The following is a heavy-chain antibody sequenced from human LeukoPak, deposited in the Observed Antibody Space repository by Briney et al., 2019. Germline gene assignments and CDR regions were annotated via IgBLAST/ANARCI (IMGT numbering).Heavy chain of an antibody. CDR2: ISATSGNT. J-gene: IGHJ5*02. V-gene: IGHV1-18*01. CDR1: GYTFTERG. Sequence: ASVKVSCKASGYTFTERGISWMRHVPAQGLEWMGWISATSGNTYYAETFQDRVTMTTDASTSTAYMELRDLTVDDTAVYYCGKGSTGWSRDPWGQGTLVTVSS. CDR3: GKGSTGWSRDP. D-gene: IGHD6-19*01.